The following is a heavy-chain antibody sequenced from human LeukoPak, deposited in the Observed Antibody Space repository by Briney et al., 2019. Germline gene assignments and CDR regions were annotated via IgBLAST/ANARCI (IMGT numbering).Heavy chain of an antibody. J-gene: IGHJ4*02. CDR2: IYHSGST. CDR3: ARGSDFWSGYHFDY. Sequence: SETLSLTCTVSGYSISSGYYWGWIRQPPGTGLEWIGSIYHSGSTYYNPSLKSRVTISVDTSKNQFSLKLSSVTAADTAVYYCARGSDFWSGYHFDYWGQGTLVTVSS. CDR1: GYSISSGYY. V-gene: IGHV4-38-2*02. D-gene: IGHD3-3*01.